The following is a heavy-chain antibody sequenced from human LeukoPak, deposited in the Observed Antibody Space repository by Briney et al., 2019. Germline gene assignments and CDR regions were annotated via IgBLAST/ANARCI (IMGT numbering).Heavy chain of an antibody. V-gene: IGHV6-1*01. D-gene: IGHD3-16*01. CDR2: TYYRSKWYN. CDR1: GDSVSSNSAA. Sequence: SQTLSLTCAISGDSVSSNSAAWNWIRQSPSRGLEWLGRTYYRSKWYNDYAVSVKSRITINPDTSKNQFSLQLNSVTPEDTAVYYCARDVPPQGEGYYYYYMDVWGKGTTVTVSS. J-gene: IGHJ6*03. CDR3: ARDVPPQGEGYYYYYMDV.